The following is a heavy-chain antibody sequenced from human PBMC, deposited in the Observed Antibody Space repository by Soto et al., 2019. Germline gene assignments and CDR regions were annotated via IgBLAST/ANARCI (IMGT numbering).Heavy chain of an antibody. CDR2: IYSGGST. CDR1: GFTVSSNY. CDR3: ARETSGYFLFGFDY. D-gene: IGHD3-9*01. V-gene: IGHV3-66*01. Sequence: GGSLRLSCAASGFTVSSNYMSWVRQAPGKGLEWVSVIYSGGSTYYADSVKGRFTISRDNSKNTLYLQMNSLRAEDTAVYYCARETSGYFLFGFDYWGQGTLVTVSS. J-gene: IGHJ4*02.